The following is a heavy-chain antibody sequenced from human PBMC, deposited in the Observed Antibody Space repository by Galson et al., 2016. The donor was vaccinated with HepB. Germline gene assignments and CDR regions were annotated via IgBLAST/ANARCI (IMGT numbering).Heavy chain of an antibody. CDR3: ARDWLERRPGVIDY. Sequence: SLRLSCAASGFTFSNFGMTWVRQAPGKGLEWIAFITSGSTTRYYAGSVKGRFTISRENDLDSLYLQMNSLRDDDTAVYYCARDWLERRPGVIDYWGQGTLVSVSS. CDR1: GFTFSNFG. V-gene: IGHV3-48*02. CDR2: ITSGSTTR. D-gene: IGHD1-1*01. J-gene: IGHJ4*02.